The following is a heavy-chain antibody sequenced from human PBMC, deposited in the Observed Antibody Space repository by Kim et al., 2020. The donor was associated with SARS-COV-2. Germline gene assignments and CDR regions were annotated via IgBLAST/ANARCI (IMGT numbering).Heavy chain of an antibody. D-gene: IGHD3-22*01. Sequence: ASVKVSCKASGYTFTSYAMHWVRQAPGQRLEWMGWINAGNGNTKYSQKFQGRVTITRDTSASTAYMELSSLRSEDTAVYYCARDEVYYDSSGEFDYWGQGTLVTVSS. CDR2: INAGNGNT. CDR3: ARDEVYYDSSGEFDY. J-gene: IGHJ4*02. V-gene: IGHV1-3*01. CDR1: GYTFTSYA.